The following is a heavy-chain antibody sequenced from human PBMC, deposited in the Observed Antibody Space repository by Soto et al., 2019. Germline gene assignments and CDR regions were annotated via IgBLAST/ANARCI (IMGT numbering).Heavy chain of an antibody. V-gene: IGHV1-2*04. CDR2: INPNSGGT. Sequence: QVQLEQSGAEVKKPGASVKVSCKASGYTFTGYYMHWVRQAPGQGREWMGWINPNSGGTNYAQKFQGWGTMSRDTSISTGCMELIRLRSDDTAMYYCGRDSHGLYYDSGGYWGMYDWLDPWGQGTLVTVSS. CDR3: GRDSHGLYYDSGGYWGMYDWLDP. J-gene: IGHJ5*02. D-gene: IGHD3-22*01. CDR1: GYTFTGYY.